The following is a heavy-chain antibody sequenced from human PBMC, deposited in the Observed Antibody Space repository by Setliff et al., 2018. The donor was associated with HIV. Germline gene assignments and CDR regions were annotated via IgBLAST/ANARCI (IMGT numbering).Heavy chain of an antibody. Sequence: VKVSRMASAGTFSSCAIRWVRQCAGQGLECMGGISPIFGTANYAQKLQGRVTLTTDTSTSTAYMELRSLTPDDTDLYYCARDGVYSSPHDAFDIWGQGTMVTVSS. CDR2: ISPIFGTA. V-gene: IGHV1-69*13. D-gene: IGHD6-13*01. J-gene: IGHJ3*02. CDR1: AGTFSSCA. CDR3: ARDGVYSSPHDAFDI.